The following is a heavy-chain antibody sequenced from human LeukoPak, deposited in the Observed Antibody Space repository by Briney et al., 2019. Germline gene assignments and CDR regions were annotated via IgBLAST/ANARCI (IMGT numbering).Heavy chain of an antibody. Sequence: SETLSLTCTVSGGSISSGDYYWSWIRQPPRKGLEWIGYIYYSGSTYYNPSLKSRVTISVDTSKNQFSLKLSSVTAADTAVYYCARAPYYDILTHDAFDIWGQGTMVTVSS. CDR2: IYYSGST. CDR1: GGSISSGDYY. CDR3: ARAPYYDILTHDAFDI. V-gene: IGHV4-30-4*01. J-gene: IGHJ3*02. D-gene: IGHD3-9*01.